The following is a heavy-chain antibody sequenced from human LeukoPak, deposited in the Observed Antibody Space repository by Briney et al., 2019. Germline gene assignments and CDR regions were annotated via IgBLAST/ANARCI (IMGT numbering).Heavy chain of an antibody. V-gene: IGHV3-43D*03. CDR2: ISWDGGST. Sequence: PGGSLRLSCAASGFTFDDYAMHWVRQAPGKGLEWVSLISWDGGSTYYADSVKGRFTISRDNSKNSLYLQMNSLRAEDTALYCCAKDSGGMGSYYYYMDVWGKGTTVTVSS. J-gene: IGHJ6*03. CDR3: AKDSGGMGSYYYYMDV. CDR1: GFTFDDYA. D-gene: IGHD1-1*01.